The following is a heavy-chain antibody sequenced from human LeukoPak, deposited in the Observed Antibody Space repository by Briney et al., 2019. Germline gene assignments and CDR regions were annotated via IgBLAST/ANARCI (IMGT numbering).Heavy chain of an antibody. D-gene: IGHD6-19*01. Sequence: SGPALVKPTQTLTLTCTFSGFSLSTSGMCVSWIRQPPGKALEWLARIDWDDDKYYSTSLKTRLTISKDTSKNQVVLTMTNMDPVDTATYYCARRIAVAQDGYYYYYMDVWGKGTTVTISS. CDR1: GFSLSTSGMC. J-gene: IGHJ6*03. CDR2: IDWDDDK. CDR3: ARRIAVAQDGYYYYYMDV. V-gene: IGHV2-70*11.